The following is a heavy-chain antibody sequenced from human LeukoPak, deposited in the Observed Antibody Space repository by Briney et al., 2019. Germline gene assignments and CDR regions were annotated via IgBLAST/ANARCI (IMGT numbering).Heavy chain of an antibody. CDR3: ASPTLDYGDYVNAFDI. J-gene: IGHJ3*02. D-gene: IGHD4-17*01. CDR1: GGSFSGYY. CDR2: INHSGST. Sequence: PSETLSLTCAVYGGSFSGYYWSWIRQPPGKGLECIWEINHSGSTNYNPSLKSRVTISVDTSMNQFSLKLSSVTAADTAVYYYASPTLDYGDYVNAFDIWGQGTMVTVSS. V-gene: IGHV4-34*01.